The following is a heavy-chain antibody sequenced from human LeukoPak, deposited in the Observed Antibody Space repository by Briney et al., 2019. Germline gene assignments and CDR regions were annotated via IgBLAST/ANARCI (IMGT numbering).Heavy chain of an antibody. Sequence: SETLSLTCTVSGGSISSYYWSWIRQPPGKGLEWIGYIYYSGSTNYNPSLKSRVTISVDTSKNQFSLKLSSVTAADTAVYYCARDGSGWYSLDYWGQGTLVTVSS. J-gene: IGHJ4*02. CDR3: ARDGSGWYSLDY. D-gene: IGHD6-19*01. CDR2: IYYSGST. CDR1: GGSISSYY. V-gene: IGHV4-59*01.